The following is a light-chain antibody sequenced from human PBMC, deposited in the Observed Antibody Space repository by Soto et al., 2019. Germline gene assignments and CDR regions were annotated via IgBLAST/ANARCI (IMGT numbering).Light chain of an antibody. CDR3: SSYTTSSSLV. J-gene: IGLJ1*01. V-gene: IGLV2-14*01. CDR1: SSDVGGYNY. CDR2: EVN. Sequence: QSALTQPASVSESPGQSITISCTGTSSDVGGYNYVSWYQQHPGKAPKLMIYEVNNRPSGVSNRFSGSKSDNTATLIISGLQDEDEADYYCSSYTTSSSLVFGTGTKVTVL.